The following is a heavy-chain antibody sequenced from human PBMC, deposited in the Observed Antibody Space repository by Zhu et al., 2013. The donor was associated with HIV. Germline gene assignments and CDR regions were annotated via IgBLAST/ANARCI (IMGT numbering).Heavy chain of an antibody. D-gene: IGHD2-21*01. J-gene: IGHJ3*02. CDR1: GYTFTGYY. V-gene: IGHV1-2*02. CDR3: ARDGPEIVVVDPDAFDI. CDR2: INPNSGGT. Sequence: SGTEVKKPGASVKVSCKASGYTFTGYYMHWVRQAPGQGLEWMGWINPNSGGTNYAQKFQGRVTMTRDTSISTAYMEVRSLRSDDTAVYYCARDGPEIVVVDPDAFDIWGQGTMVTVSS.